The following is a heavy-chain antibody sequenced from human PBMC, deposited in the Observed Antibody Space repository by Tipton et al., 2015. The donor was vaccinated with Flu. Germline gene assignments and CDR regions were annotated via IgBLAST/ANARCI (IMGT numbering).Heavy chain of an antibody. V-gene: IGHV3-30*01. CDR1: GFTFSSYA. CDR3: ARDSLGAGTFREYYFDY. D-gene: IGHD3-10*01. Sequence: RSLRLSCAASGFTFSSYAMHWVRQAPGKGLEWVAVISYDGSNKYYADSVKGRFTISRDNSKNTLYLQMNSLRAEDTAVYYCARDSLGAGTFREYYFDYWGQGTLVTVSS. CDR2: ISYDGSNK. J-gene: IGHJ4*02.